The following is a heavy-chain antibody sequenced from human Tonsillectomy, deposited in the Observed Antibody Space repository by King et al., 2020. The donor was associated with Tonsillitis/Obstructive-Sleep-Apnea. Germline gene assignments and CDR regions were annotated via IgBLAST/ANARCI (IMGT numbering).Heavy chain of an antibody. J-gene: IGHJ5*02. V-gene: IGHV3-30*18. Sequence: VQLVESGGGVVQPGRSLRLSCAASGFTFSGYGMHWVRQAPGKGLEWVAVISSDGTNKYYADSVKGRFTISRDNSKNTVYLQMNSLRAEDTALYYCAKVNWGYPNNGNWFDTWGQGTLVTVSS. CDR1: GFTFSGYG. D-gene: IGHD7-27*01. CDR2: ISSDGTNK. CDR3: AKVNWGYPNNGNWFDT.